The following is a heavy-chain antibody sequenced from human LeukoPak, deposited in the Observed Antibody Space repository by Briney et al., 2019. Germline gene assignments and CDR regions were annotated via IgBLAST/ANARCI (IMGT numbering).Heavy chain of an antibody. V-gene: IGHV1-2*02. D-gene: IGHD5-24*01. J-gene: IGHJ4*02. CDR3: ARGPLEMATIPYPFDY. Sequence: ASVKVSCKASGYTFTGYYMHWVRQAPGQGLEWMAWINPNSGGTNYAQKFQGRVTMTRDTSISTAYMELSRLRSDDTAVYYCARGPLEMATIPYPFDYWGQGTLVTVSS. CDR1: GYTFTGYY. CDR2: INPNSGGT.